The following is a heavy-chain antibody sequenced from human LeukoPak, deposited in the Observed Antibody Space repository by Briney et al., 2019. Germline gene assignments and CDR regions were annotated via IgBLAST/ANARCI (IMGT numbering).Heavy chain of an antibody. CDR1: GGSISSTNYY. D-gene: IGHD6-19*01. CDR2: IYHSGST. CDR3: ARRAVAGTGGSY. Sequence: SETLSLTCTVSGGSISSTNYYWGWIRQPPGKGLEWIGEIYHSGSTNYNPSLKSRVTISVDKSKNQFSLKLSSVTAADTAVYYCARRAVAGTGGSYWGQGTLVTVSS. J-gene: IGHJ4*02. V-gene: IGHV4-39*07.